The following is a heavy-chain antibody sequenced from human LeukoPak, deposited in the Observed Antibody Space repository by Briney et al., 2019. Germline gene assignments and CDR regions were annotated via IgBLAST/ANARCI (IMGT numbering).Heavy chain of an antibody. CDR3: AKDSGYSAEYFQH. V-gene: IGHV3-30*18. CDR2: ISYDGSNK. D-gene: IGHD5-12*01. Sequence: PGGSLRLSCAASGFTFSSYGMHWVRQAPGKELEWVAVISYDGSNKYYADSVKGRFTISRDNSKNTLYLQMNSLRAEDTAVYYCAKDSGYSAEYFQHWGQGTLVTVSS. J-gene: IGHJ1*01. CDR1: GFTFSSYG.